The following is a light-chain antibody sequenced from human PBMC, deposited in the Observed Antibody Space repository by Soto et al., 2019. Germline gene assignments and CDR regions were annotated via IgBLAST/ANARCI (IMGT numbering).Light chain of an antibody. Sequence: QSVLTQPPSVSGAPGQRVTISCTGSSSNIGAGYDVHWYQQLPGTAPKLLIYGNSNRPSGVPDRVSGSKSGTSASLAITGRQAEDEADYYCQSYDSSLSVVFGGGTKLTVL. CDR2: GNS. J-gene: IGLJ2*01. V-gene: IGLV1-40*01. CDR3: QSYDSSLSVV. CDR1: SSNIGAGYD.